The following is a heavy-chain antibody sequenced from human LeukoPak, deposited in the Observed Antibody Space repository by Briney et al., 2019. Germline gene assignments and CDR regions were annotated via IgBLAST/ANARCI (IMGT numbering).Heavy chain of an antibody. Sequence: SEPLSLTCAVYGGSFRAYYWSGIRQPPEKGLEWIGEINHSGRTNYTPSLKSQVTISVDTSKTQCSVKLRSGTAADTAVYYCAREPSWPGSRWPNDAFDIWGQGTMVTVSS. J-gene: IGHJ3*02. CDR3: AREPSWPGSRWPNDAFDI. CDR2: INHSGRT. D-gene: IGHD3-10*01. V-gene: IGHV4-34*01. CDR1: GGSFRAYY.